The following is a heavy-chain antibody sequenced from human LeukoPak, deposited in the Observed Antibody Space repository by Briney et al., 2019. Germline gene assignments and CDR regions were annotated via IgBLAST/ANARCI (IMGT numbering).Heavy chain of an antibody. D-gene: IGHD3-3*01. J-gene: IGHJ5*02. CDR3: AREYYDFWSGRGPPQGSYNWFDP. CDR2: IYYSGST. V-gene: IGHV4-31*03. CDR1: GGSISSGGYY. Sequence: SSETLSLTCTVSGGSISSGGYYWSWIRQHPGKGLEWIGYIYYSGSTYYNPSLKSRVTISVDTSKNQFSLKLSSVTAADTAVYYCAREYYDFWSGRGPPQGSYNWFDPWGQGTLVTVSS.